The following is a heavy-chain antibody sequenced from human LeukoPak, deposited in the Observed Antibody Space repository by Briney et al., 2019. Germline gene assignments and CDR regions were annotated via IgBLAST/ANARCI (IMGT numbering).Heavy chain of an antibody. D-gene: IGHD3-10*01. J-gene: IGHJ4*02. V-gene: IGHV4-59*08. Sequence: ETLYLTFTVSGGSISNYYWSWLRQPPGKGLEWIGHIYSSGSTNYNPSLRGRLTLSVDTSTSQLSLKLTSVTAADTAVYYCARHKPTGSYPLELWGQGTLVTVSS. CDR3: ARHKPTGSYPLEL. CDR1: GGSISNYY. CDR2: IYSSGST.